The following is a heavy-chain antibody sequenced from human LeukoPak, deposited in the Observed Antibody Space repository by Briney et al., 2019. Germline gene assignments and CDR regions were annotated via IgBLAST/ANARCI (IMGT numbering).Heavy chain of an antibody. CDR2: IHHDGRI. CDR1: GFTFSSYW. J-gene: IGHJ4*02. V-gene: IGHV4-34*01. CDR3: ARSHDHLWGNYPDY. D-gene: IGHD3-16*02. Sequence: TGGSLRLSCAASGFTFSSYWMNWVRQPPGKGLEWIGEIHHDGRINYNPSLKSRVTLSVDKSKNQSSLRLNSVTAADTAMYYCARSHDHLWGNYPDYWGQGTLVTVSS.